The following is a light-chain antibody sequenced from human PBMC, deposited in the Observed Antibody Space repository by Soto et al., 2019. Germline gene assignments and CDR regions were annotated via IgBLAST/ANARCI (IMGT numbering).Light chain of an antibody. V-gene: IGKV1-5*02. J-gene: IGKJ1*01. CDR2: DAS. Sequence: DIQMSMSPSTLSASVGDRVTIICRASQSISTWLAWYQQKPGKAPKLLIFDASTLQSGVPSRFSGSGSGTEFTLTISSLQPDDFATYYCQQYNSYSFGQGTKVDIK. CDR3: QQYNSYS. CDR1: QSISTW.